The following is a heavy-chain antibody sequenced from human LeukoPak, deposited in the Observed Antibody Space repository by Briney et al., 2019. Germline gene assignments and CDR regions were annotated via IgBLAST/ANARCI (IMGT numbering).Heavy chain of an antibody. D-gene: IGHD3-22*01. CDR2: INPSVGST. CDR3: ARAYYYDTSGYYPGGDY. J-gene: IGHJ4*02. V-gene: IGHV1-46*01. CDR1: GGTFSSYA. Sequence: VASVKVSCKASGGTFSSYAISWVRQAPGQGLEWMGIINPSVGSTSYAQKFQGRVTLTRDTSTSTVYMELSSLRSEDTAVYYCARAYYYDTSGYYPGGDYWGQGTLVTVSS.